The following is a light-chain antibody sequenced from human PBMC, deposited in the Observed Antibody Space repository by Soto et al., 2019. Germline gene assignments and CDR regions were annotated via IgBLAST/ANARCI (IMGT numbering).Light chain of an antibody. CDR2: LGS. Sequence: DIVMIQSPLSLPVTPGEPASISCRSSQSLLHSNGYNYLDWYLQKPGQSPQLLIYLGSNRASGVPDRFSGRGSGTDFTLKISRVEAEDVGVYYCMQALQTPITFGPGTKVDIK. J-gene: IGKJ3*01. CDR1: QSLLHSNGYNY. V-gene: IGKV2-28*01. CDR3: MQALQTPIT.